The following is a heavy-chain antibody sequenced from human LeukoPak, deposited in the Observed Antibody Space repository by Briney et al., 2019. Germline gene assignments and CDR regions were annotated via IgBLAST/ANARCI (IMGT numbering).Heavy chain of an antibody. J-gene: IGHJ4*02. CDR2: IPYDGTNK. CDR1: GFIFSNYG. D-gene: IGHD1-26*01. V-gene: IGHV3-30*03. Sequence: AGRSLRLSCVASGFIFSNYGMHWVRQAPGKGLEWVADIPYDGTNKKYVDSVQGRFTISRDNSKNTLYLQMNSLRAEDTAVYFCAREDYSDLYFDCWGQGTLVTVSS. CDR3: AREDYSDLYFDC.